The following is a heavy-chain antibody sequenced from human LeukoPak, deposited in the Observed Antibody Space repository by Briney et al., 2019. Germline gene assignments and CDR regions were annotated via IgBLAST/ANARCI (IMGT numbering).Heavy chain of an antibody. CDR3: AREAALGNYFDY. Sequence: PSETLSLTCTVSGGSISSNSCWSWIRQPPGKGLEWIGYIFYSGSTNYNPSLKSRVTISVDTSKNQLSLKLRSVTAADTAVYYCAREAALGNYFDYWGQGTLVTVCS. CDR2: IFYSGST. V-gene: IGHV4-59*01. J-gene: IGHJ4*02. CDR1: GGSISSNS. D-gene: IGHD6-13*01.